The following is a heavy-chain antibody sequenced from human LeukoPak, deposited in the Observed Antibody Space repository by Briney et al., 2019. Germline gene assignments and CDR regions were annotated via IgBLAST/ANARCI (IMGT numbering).Heavy chain of an antibody. CDR2: ISAYNGNT. V-gene: IGHV1-18*01. J-gene: IGHJ4*02. CDR1: GYTFTSYG. CDR3: ARNIAVAGRSKYYFDY. Sequence: ASVKVSCKASGYTFTSYGISWVRQAPGQGLEWMGWISAYNGNTNYAQKLQGRVTITADESTSTAYMELSSLRSEDTAVYYCARNIAVAGRSKYYFDYWGQGTLVTVSS. D-gene: IGHD6-19*01.